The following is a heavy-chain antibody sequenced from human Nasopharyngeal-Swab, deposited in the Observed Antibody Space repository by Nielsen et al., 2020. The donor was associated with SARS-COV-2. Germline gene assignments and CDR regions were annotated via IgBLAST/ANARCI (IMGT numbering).Heavy chain of an antibody. V-gene: IGHV4-61*01. CDR2: IYYSGST. D-gene: IGHD6-19*01. J-gene: IGHJ4*02. CDR3: AREKTIGYLGYSSGWPYFDY. Sequence: SETLSLTCTVSGGSVSSGSYYWSWIRQPPGKGLEWIGYIYYSGSTNYNPSLKSRVTISVDTSKNQFSLKLSSVTAADTAVYYCAREKTIGYLGYSSGWPYFDYWGQGTLVTVSS. CDR1: GGSVSSGSYY.